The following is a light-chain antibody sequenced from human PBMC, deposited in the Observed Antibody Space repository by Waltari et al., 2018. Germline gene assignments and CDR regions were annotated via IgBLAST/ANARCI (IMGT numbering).Light chain of an antibody. CDR1: QGISSW. CDR3: QQYDHYPWT. V-gene: IGKV1-5*03. Sequence: DIQLTQSPSTLTASVEDSFTITCRTSQGISSWLAWYQQTPGKAPKLLIYQASTLERGVPSRFSGSGSGTEFTLTISSLQPDDSATYYCQQYDHYPWTFGQGTKVELK. CDR2: QAS. J-gene: IGKJ1*01.